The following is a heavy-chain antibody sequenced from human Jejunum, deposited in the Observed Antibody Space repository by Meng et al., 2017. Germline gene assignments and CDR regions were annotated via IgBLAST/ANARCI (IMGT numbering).Heavy chain of an antibody. V-gene: IGHV3-48*03. D-gene: IGHD6-19*01. J-gene: IGHJ4*02. CDR3: AREQWPIDY. CDR2: ISNAGLTT. Sequence: GESLKISCAASGFTFSSFEMSWVRQAPGKGLEWIAYISNAGLTTNYADSVRGRFTISRANADKSVYLQMTSLRAEDTAVYYCAREQWPIDYWGQGTLVTVSS. CDR1: GFTFSSFE.